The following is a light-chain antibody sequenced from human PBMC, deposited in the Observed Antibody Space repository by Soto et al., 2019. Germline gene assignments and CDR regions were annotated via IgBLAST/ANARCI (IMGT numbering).Light chain of an antibody. CDR1: QSISIW. Sequence: DIPMTQSPSTLSASVGDRVTITCRASQSISIWLAWYQQKPEKAPKILIYKASSLESGVPSRFSGSGSGTEFTLTISSLQPDDFATYYCQQYSTYTPRTFGQGTKVDIK. V-gene: IGKV1-5*03. CDR2: KAS. CDR3: QQYSTYTPRT. J-gene: IGKJ1*01.